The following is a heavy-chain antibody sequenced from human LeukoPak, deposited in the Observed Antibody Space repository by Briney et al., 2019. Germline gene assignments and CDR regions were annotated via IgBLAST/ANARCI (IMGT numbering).Heavy chain of an antibody. Sequence: GGSLRLSCAASGFTFSSHAMSWVRQAPGKGLEWVSAITGSGGSTYCADSVKGRFTISRDNSKNTLYLQMNSLRAEDTAVYYCAKGLGYSSVFDYWGQGTLVTVSS. D-gene: IGHD6-19*01. CDR2: ITGSGGST. J-gene: IGHJ4*02. CDR3: AKGLGYSSVFDY. CDR1: GFTFSSHA. V-gene: IGHV3-23*01.